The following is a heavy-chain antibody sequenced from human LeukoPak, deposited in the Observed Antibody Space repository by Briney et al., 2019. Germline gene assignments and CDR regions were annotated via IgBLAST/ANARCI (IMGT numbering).Heavy chain of an antibody. Sequence: GGSLRLSCAASGFTFSSYAMSWVRQAPGKGLEWVSGINWNGGSTGYADSVKGRFTISRDNAKNSLYLQMNSLRAEDTALYYCARGAHYYDSSGYYVPNDYWGQGTLVTVSS. CDR2: INWNGGST. D-gene: IGHD3-22*01. J-gene: IGHJ4*02. CDR3: ARGAHYYDSSGYYVPNDY. CDR1: GFTFSSYA. V-gene: IGHV3-20*04.